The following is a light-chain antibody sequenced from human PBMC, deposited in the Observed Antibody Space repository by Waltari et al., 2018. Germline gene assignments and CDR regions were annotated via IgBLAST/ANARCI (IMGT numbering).Light chain of an antibody. CDR3: QTWGMNIQV. CDR1: GEYSAYA. Sequence: QLVPTQSPSASASLGASVKLTCTLTGEYSAYAIAWHQQQPEKGPRYLMNVNSDGSHDKADGIPERFSGSSAGAERYLIISRLQSDDEADYFCQTWGMNIQVFGGGTRLTVL. CDR2: VNSDGSH. V-gene: IGLV4-69*01. J-gene: IGLJ3*02.